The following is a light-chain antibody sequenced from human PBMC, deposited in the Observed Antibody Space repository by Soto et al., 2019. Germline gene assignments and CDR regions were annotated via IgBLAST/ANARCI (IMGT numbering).Light chain of an antibody. V-gene: IGKV1-5*01. CDR2: DAS. CDR1: QSISSW. CDR3: QQYDSYSWT. J-gene: IGKJ1*01. Sequence: MQMTQSPSTLSAKIGEGVTITYLASQSISSWLAWYQQKPGKAPKLLIYDASSLESGVPSRFSDSGSGTEFTLTISILQPDDVATYYCQQYDSYSWTFGQGTKVDIK.